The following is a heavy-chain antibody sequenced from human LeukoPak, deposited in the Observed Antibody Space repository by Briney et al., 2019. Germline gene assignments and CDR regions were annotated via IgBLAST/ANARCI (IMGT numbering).Heavy chain of an antibody. Sequence: PSETLSLTCTLSGGSIRSYYWAWIRQPAGKGLEWIGHIFTSGSTYYNPSLKSRIIMSVDTSKNQFSLKLSSVTAADTAVYYCARRRYTARTIDYWGQGTLVTVSS. D-gene: IGHD5-18*01. CDR3: ARRRYTARTIDY. V-gene: IGHV4-4*07. J-gene: IGHJ4*02. CDR2: IFTSGST. CDR1: GGSIRSYY.